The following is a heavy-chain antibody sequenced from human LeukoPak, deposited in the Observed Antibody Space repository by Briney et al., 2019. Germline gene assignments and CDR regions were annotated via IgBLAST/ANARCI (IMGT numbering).Heavy chain of an antibody. CDR3: ARDLPYSSGGRHYYYYGMDV. CDR1: GYTFNSYA. D-gene: IGHD6-19*01. CDR2: INAGNGNT. Sequence: ASVKVSCKASGYTFNSYAMHWVRQAPGQRLEWMGWINAGNGNTKYSQKFQGRVTITRDTSASTAYMELSSLRSEDTAVYYCARDLPYSSGGRHYYYYGMDVWGQGTTVTVSS. V-gene: IGHV1-3*01. J-gene: IGHJ6*02.